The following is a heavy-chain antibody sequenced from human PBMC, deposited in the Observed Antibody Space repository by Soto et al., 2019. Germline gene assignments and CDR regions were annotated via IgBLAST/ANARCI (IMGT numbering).Heavy chain of an antibody. Sequence: RASVKVSCKVSGYSLTELSIHWVRQAPEKGLEWMGSFDPEDGQTINKQKFQDRVTMTGDTSSDTGYMELSNLRSEDTAIYYCATSLELPLGVDIWGQGTTVTVSS. D-gene: IGHD1-7*01. J-gene: IGHJ6*02. CDR1: GYSLTELS. CDR2: FDPEDGQT. CDR3: ATSLELPLGVDI. V-gene: IGHV1-24*01.